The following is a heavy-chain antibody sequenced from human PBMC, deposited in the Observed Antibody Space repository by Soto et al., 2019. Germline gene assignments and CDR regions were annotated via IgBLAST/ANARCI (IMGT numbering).Heavy chain of an antibody. D-gene: IGHD6-19*01. V-gene: IGHV4-59*08. J-gene: IGHJ4*02. CDR1: GGSISSYY. CDR3: ASLSSGWYYFEY. Sequence: QVQLQESGPGLVKPSETLSLTCTVSGGSISSYYWSWIRQPPGKGLEWIGYIYYSGSTNYNPSLKSRVPISVDTSKNQFSLKLSSVTAADTAVYYCASLSSGWYYFEYWGQGTLVTVSS. CDR2: IYYSGST.